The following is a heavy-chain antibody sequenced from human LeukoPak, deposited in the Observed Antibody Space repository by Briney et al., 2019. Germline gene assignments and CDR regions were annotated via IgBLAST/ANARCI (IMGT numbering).Heavy chain of an antibody. J-gene: IGHJ3*02. Sequence: PSETLSLTCTVSGGSISSGGDYYWNWIRQPPGKGLEGIGEIYHSGSTNYNPSLKSRVTISVDKSKNQFSLKLSSVTAADTAVYYCARGDLYYYGSGSYYRKSRAFDIWGQGTMVTVSS. V-gene: IGHV4-39*07. CDR2: IYHSGST. D-gene: IGHD3-10*01. CDR3: ARGDLYYYGSGSYYRKSRAFDI. CDR1: GGSISSGGDYY.